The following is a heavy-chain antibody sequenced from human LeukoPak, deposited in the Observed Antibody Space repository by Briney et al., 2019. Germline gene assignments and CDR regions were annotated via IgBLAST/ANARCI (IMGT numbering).Heavy chain of an antibody. J-gene: IGHJ3*02. D-gene: IGHD3-22*01. Sequence: ASVKVSCKASGYTFTSYGISWVRQAPGQGLEWMGWISAYNGNTNYAQKLQGRVTMTTDTSTSTAYMELRSVRSDDTAVYYCARANYYDSSGYYLGDAFDIWGQGTMVTVSS. CDR1: GYTFTSYG. CDR2: ISAYNGNT. CDR3: ARANYYDSSGYYLGDAFDI. V-gene: IGHV1-18*01.